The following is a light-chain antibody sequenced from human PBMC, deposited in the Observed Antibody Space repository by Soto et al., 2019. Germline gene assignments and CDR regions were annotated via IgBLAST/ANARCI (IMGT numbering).Light chain of an antibody. CDR1: SSNIGSNT. CDR3: AAWDDSLNALV. V-gene: IGLV1-44*01. Sequence: QSVLTQPPSASGTPGQRVTISCSVSSSNIGSNTVNWYQQLPGTAPKLLIYSNNQRPSGVPDRFSGSKSGTSASLAISGLQSEDEADYYCAAWDDSLNALVFGTGTKVTVL. J-gene: IGLJ1*01. CDR2: SNN.